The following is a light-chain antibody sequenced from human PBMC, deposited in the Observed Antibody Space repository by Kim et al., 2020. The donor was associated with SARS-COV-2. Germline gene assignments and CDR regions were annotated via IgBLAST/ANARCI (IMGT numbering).Light chain of an antibody. CDR3: AAWDDSLSGSYV. CDR2: NNN. Sequence: QSVLTQPPSASGTPGQRVTISCSGSSSNIGSNYVYWYQQLPGTAPKLLIYNNNQRPSGVPDRFSGSKSGTSASLAISGLRSEDEADYYCAAWDDSLSGSYVFGTGTKVTVL. J-gene: IGLJ1*01. CDR1: SSNIGSNY. V-gene: IGLV1-47*02.